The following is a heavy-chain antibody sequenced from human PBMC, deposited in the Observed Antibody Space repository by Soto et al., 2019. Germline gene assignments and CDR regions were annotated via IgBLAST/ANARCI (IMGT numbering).Heavy chain of an antibody. CDR2: ISYSGST. D-gene: IGHD2-8*02. CDR1: GASIISNSYF. Sequence: QPQLQESGPGLVKPSETLSLTCTVSGASIISNSYFWGWIRQPSGKGLEWIGTISYSGSTFYNPSVKSQVTISVDASKNQFSLKLSSVTAAASAVYYCAALLGHCTGGTCFFRWFAPWGQGTLVTVSS. CDR3: AALLGHCTGGTCFFRWFAP. V-gene: IGHV4-39*01. J-gene: IGHJ5*02.